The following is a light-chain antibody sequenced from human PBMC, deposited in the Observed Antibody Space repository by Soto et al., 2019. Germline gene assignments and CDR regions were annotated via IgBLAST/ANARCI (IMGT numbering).Light chain of an antibody. CDR1: QYIASN. J-gene: IGKJ4*01. CDR2: RAS. V-gene: IGKV3-15*01. CDR3: QQYNNWPPLT. Sequence: EVIMTQSPATLSVSPGARATLSCRASQYIASNLAWYRQKPGQAPRLLIYRASTRATGIPARISGSGSGTEFTLTISSLQSADFAVYYCQQYNNWPPLTFGGGTKVEIK.